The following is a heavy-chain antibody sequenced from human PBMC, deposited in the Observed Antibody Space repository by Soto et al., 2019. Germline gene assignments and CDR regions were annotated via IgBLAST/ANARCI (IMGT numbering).Heavy chain of an antibody. CDR1: GGSFSGYY. Sequence: SSETLSLTCAVYGGSFSGYYWSWIRQPPGKGLEWIGEINHSGSTNYNPSLKSRVTISVDTSKNQFSLKLSSVTAADTAVYYCARRGAARILRGYYYGMDVWGQGTTVTVSS. D-gene: IGHD6-6*01. CDR2: INHSGST. J-gene: IGHJ6*02. CDR3: ARRGAARILRGYYYGMDV. V-gene: IGHV4-34*01.